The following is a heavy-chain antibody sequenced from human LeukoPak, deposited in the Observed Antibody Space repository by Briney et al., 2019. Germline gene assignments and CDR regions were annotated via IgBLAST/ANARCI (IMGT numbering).Heavy chain of an antibody. D-gene: IGHD3-10*01. CDR3: ARSGTMVRGVIITPFNWFDP. V-gene: IGHV4-4*07. Sequence: PSQTLSLTCTVSGGSISSYYWSWIRQPAGKGLEWIGRIYTSGSTNYNPSLKSRVTMSVDTSKNQFSLKLSSVTAADTAVYYCARSGTMVRGVIITPFNWFDPWGQGTLVTVSS. CDR1: GGSISSYY. J-gene: IGHJ5*02. CDR2: IYTSGST.